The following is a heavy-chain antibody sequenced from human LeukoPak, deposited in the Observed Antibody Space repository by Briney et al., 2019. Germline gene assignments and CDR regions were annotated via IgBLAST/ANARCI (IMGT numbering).Heavy chain of an antibody. CDR1: GYSFTSYW. V-gene: IGHV5-10-1*01. CDR3: ARLGYCSSTSCHAPDY. J-gene: IGHJ4*02. CDR2: IDPSDSYT. D-gene: IGHD2-2*01. Sequence: GESLKISCKGSGYSFTSYWISWVRQMPGKGLEWMGRIDPSDSYTNYSPSFQGHVTISADKSISTAYLQWSSLKASDTAMYYCARLGYCSSTSCHAPDYWGQGTLVTVSS.